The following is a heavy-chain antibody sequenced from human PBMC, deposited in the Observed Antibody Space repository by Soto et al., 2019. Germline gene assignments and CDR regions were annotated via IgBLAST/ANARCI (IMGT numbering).Heavy chain of an antibody. CDR2: ISAYNGNT. J-gene: IGHJ5*02. D-gene: IGHD6-13*01. V-gene: IGHV1-18*01. CDR1: GYTFTSYG. Sequence: QVQLVQSGAEVKKPGASVKVSCKASGYTFTSYGISWVRQAPGQGLEWMGWISAYNGNTNYAQKLQGRVTMTADTSTSTAYMELRSLRSDDTAVYYCARDGIGLDRIAAAPSWFDPWGQGTLVTVSS. CDR3: ARDGIGLDRIAAAPSWFDP.